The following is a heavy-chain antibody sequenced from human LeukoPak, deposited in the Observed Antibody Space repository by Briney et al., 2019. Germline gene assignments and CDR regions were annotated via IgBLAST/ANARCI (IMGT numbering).Heavy chain of an antibody. CDR2: TRNKANSYTT. CDR3: ARGRLWLDY. CDR1: GFTFSDHY. V-gene: IGHV3-72*01. D-gene: IGHD5-18*01. J-gene: IGHJ4*02. Sequence: GGSLRLSCAASGFTFSDHYMDWVRQAPGKGLEWVGRTRNKANSYTTEYAASVKGRFTISRDDSKNSLYLQMNSLKTEDTAVYCCARGRLWLDYWGQGTLVTVSS.